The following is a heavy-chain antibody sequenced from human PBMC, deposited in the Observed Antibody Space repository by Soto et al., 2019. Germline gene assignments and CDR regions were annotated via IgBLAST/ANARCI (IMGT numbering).Heavy chain of an antibody. V-gene: IGHV3-30*03. CDR1: GFTVSTYG. CDR3: TGEVASGY. Sequence: QVQLVESGGGVVQPGRSLRLSCAVSGFTVSTYGMHWVRQAPGKGLEWVAVISRDGGTKYYADSVKGRFTISRDNSRNTLLLEMNSQRGDDMAVYYCTGEVASGYWGQGTLVTVSS. J-gene: IGHJ4*02. CDR2: ISRDGGTK. D-gene: IGHD2-8*02.